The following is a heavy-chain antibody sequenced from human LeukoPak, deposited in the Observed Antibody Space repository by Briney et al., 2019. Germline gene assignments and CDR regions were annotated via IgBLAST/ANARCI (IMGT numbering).Heavy chain of an antibody. V-gene: IGHV3-30*02. J-gene: IGHJ4*02. Sequence: PGGSLRLSCGGSGFTFSNHGMYWVRQAPGKGVEWVAFTRYDESIKTYADSVKGRFTISRDNSKDTLYLKMNSLRPEDTAVYYCAKDGAIGTYFESWGQGTLVSVSS. CDR2: TRYDESIK. CDR1: GFTFSNHG. CDR3: AKDGAIGTYFES. D-gene: IGHD3-16*01.